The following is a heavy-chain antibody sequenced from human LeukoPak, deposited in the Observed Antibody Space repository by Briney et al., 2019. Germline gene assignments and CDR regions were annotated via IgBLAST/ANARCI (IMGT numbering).Heavy chain of an antibody. J-gene: IGHJ4*02. CDR2: ISSSSSTI. V-gene: IGHV3-48*01. Sequence: PGGSLRLSCAASGFTFSTYNMNWVRQAPGKGLEWVSYISSSSSTIYYADSVKGRFTISRDNAKNSLYLQMNSLRAEDTAVYYCARDRVRIVGSIFDYWGQGTLVTVSS. CDR1: GFTFSTYN. D-gene: IGHD1-26*01. CDR3: ARDRVRIVGSIFDY.